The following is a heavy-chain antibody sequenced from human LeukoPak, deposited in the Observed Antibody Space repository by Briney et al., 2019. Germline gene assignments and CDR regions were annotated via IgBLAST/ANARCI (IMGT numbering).Heavy chain of an antibody. CDR2: ISYDGSNK. CDR3: AKAGELSSSWYLTDY. Sequence: GGSLRLSCAASGFTFSSYAMHWVRQAPGKGLEWVAFISYDGSNKYYGDSVKGRFTISRDNSKNTLYLQMNSLRAEDTAVYYCAKAGELSSSWYLTDYWGQGTLVTVSS. V-gene: IGHV3-30*18. J-gene: IGHJ4*02. D-gene: IGHD6-13*01. CDR1: GFTFSSYA.